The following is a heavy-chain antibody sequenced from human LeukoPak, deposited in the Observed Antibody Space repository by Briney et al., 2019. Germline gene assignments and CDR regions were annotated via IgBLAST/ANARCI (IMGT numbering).Heavy chain of an antibody. J-gene: IGHJ5*02. D-gene: IGHD3-22*01. Sequence: SETLSLTCTVSGGSISSSSYYGGWIRQPPGKWLEWLGCIYYSGSTYYSPSLKSRVTISVDTSKNQFSLKLSSVTAADTAVYYCARDSETYYYDSTGYYNWFDPWGQGTLVTVSS. CDR3: ARDSETYYYDSTGYYNWFDP. CDR1: GGSISSSSYY. V-gene: IGHV4-39*07. CDR2: IYYSGST.